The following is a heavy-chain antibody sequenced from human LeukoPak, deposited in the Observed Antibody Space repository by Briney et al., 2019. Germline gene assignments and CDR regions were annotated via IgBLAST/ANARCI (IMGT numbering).Heavy chain of an antibody. CDR3: ARGITMVRGANYYYYMDV. V-gene: IGHV1-18*01. CDR2: ISAYNGNT. Sequence: GASVKVSCKASGYTFTSYGISWVRQAPGQGLEWMGWISAYNGNTNYAQKLQGRVTMTTDTSTSTAYMELRSLRSDDTAVYYCARGITMVRGANYYYYMDVWGKGTTVTVSS. CDR1: GYTFTSYG. D-gene: IGHD3-10*01. J-gene: IGHJ6*03.